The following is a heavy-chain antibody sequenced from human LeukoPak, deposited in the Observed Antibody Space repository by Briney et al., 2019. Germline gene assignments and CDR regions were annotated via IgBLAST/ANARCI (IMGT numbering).Heavy chain of an antibody. CDR1: GGSISSGDYY. CDR3: AKGQDMAFGGAFDI. CDR2: IYYSGST. V-gene: IGHV4-30-4*01. D-gene: IGHD2-15*01. Sequence: SETLSLTCTVSGGSISSGDYYWSWIRQPPGKGLEWIGYIYYSGSTYYNPSLKSRVTISVDTSKNQFSLKLSSVTAADTAVYYCAKGQDMAFGGAFDIWGQGTTVTVSS. J-gene: IGHJ3*02.